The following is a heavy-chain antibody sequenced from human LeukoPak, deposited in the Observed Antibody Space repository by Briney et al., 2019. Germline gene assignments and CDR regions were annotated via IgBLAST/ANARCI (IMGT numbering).Heavy chain of an antibody. CDR2: FSPGDSDS. Sequence: GESLKISCQGSGYSFTNYWIGWVRQMPGQDLEWVGIFSPGDSDSRYSLSFRGQVTISADKSISTVYLQWSSLKASDTAMYYCARLASAWNFDYWGQGTLVTVSS. D-gene: IGHD6-19*01. CDR1: GYSFTNYW. J-gene: IGHJ4*02. V-gene: IGHV5-51*01. CDR3: ARLASAWNFDY.